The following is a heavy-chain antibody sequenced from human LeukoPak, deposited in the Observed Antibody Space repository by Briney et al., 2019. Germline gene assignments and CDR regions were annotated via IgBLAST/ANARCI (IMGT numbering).Heavy chain of an antibody. D-gene: IGHD3-3*01. J-gene: IGHJ6*03. CDR3: AKVQTVNYDFWSGPYYYYMDV. CDR1: GFTFSSYA. Sequence: PGGSLRLSCAASGFTFSSYAMSWVRQAPGKGLEWVSAISGSGGSTYYADSVKGRFTISRDNSKNTPYLQMNSLRAEDTAVYYCAKVQTVNYDFWSGPYYYYMDVWGKGTTVTVSS. V-gene: IGHV3-23*01. CDR2: ISGSGGST.